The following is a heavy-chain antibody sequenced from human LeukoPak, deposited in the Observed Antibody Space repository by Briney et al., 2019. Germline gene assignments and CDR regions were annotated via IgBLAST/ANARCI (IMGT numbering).Heavy chain of an antibody. J-gene: IGHJ4*02. Sequence: PGGSLRLSCAASGFTLSDFWMSWVRQAPGKGLEWVANIDQDGSDKNYVGSVKGRFTISRDDAKNSLFLQMNSLRAEDTAVYYCAKDPGLPDYYGSGSDYWGQGTLVTVSS. CDR1: GFTLSDFW. D-gene: IGHD3-10*01. V-gene: IGHV3-7*03. CDR3: AKDPGLPDYYGSGSDY. CDR2: IDQDGSDK.